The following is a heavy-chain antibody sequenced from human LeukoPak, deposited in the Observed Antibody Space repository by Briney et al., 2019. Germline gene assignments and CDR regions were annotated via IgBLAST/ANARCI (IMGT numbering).Heavy chain of an antibody. J-gene: IGHJ4*02. CDR1: GFTFSNYA. D-gene: IGHD2-2*01. V-gene: IGHV3-64D*06. CDR2: IISNGGYT. Sequence: PGGSLRFSCSASGFTFSNYAMHWVRQAPGKGLEYVSGIISNGGYTRYADSVKGRFTISRDNSRNTLYLQMSNLSSEDTAVYHCVKGGTVPADNLFVHGGQEPRVTVSS. CDR3: VKGGTVPADNLFVH.